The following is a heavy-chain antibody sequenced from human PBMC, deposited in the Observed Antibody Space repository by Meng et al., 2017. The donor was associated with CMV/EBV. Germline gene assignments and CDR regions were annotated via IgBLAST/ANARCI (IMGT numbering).Heavy chain of an antibody. CDR2: ISYSGPT. J-gene: IGHJ4*02. CDR1: GGSIKAYY. V-gene: IGHV4-59*01. D-gene: IGHD6-13*01. CDR3: ARGGRIAASATQY. Sequence: SETLSLTCSVFGGSIKAYYWTWIRQPPGKGLEWIGYISYSGPTNYNPSLKSRVSMSLDTSKNQFSPRLTSVAAADTALYFCARGGRIAASATQYWGQGMLVTVSS.